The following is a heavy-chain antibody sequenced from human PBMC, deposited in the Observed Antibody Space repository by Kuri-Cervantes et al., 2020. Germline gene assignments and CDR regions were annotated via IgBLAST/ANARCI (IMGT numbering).Heavy chain of an antibody. CDR2: IYYTGST. CDR3: ARNGDILTGSHSYHYYYMDV. J-gene: IGHJ6*03. D-gene: IGHD3-9*01. Sequence: GSLRLSCAASGFIFSNAWMSWVRQAPGKGLEWIGLIYYTGSTNYNPSLKSRVTISVDTSKNQFSLKLSSVTAADTAVYYCARNGDILTGSHSYHYYYMDVWGKGTTVTVSS. CDR1: GFIFSNAW. V-gene: IGHV4-59*01.